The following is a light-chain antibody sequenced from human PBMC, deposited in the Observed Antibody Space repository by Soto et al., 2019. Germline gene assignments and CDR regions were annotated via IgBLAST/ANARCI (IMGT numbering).Light chain of an antibody. CDR2: AAS. J-gene: IGKJ4*01. CDR1: QSISSY. CDR3: LQHNSYPLT. Sequence: DIQMTQSPSSLSASVGDRVTITCRASQSISSYLNWYQQKPGKAPKLLIYAASSLQSGVPSRFSGSGSGTDFTLTISSLQPEDFATYYCLQHNSYPLTVGGGTKVDIK. V-gene: IGKV1-17*01.